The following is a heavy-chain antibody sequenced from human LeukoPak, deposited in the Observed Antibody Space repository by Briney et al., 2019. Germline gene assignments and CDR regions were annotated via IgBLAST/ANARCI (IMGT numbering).Heavy chain of an antibody. D-gene: IGHD3-10*01. Sequence: SETLSLTCTVSGGSISSYYWSWIRQPPGKGLEWTGEINHSGSTNYNPSLKSRVTISVDTSKNQFSLKLSSVTAADTAVYYCARGRITMVRGVRTFDYWGQGTLVTVSS. J-gene: IGHJ4*02. CDR3: ARGRITMVRGVRTFDY. CDR1: GGSISSYY. V-gene: IGHV4-34*01. CDR2: INHSGST.